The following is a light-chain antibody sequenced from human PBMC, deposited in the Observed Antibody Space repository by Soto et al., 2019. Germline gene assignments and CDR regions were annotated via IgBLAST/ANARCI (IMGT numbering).Light chain of an antibody. J-gene: IGLJ1*01. V-gene: IGLV2-8*01. CDR3: TSYAGGNNV. CDR1: SSDVGGYNY. CDR2: EVN. Sequence: QSALTQPPSASGSPGQSVTISCTGTSSDVGGYNYVSWYQQHPGKVPKLMVYEVNKRPSGVPDRFSGSKSANTASLTVSGLQDEDEADYYCTSYAGGNNVFGTGTKLTVL.